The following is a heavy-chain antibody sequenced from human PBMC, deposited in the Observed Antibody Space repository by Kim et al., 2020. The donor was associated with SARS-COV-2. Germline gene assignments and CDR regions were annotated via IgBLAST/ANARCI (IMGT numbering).Heavy chain of an antibody. J-gene: IGHJ6*03. CDR1: GYTFTSYA. Sequence: ASVKVSCKASGYTFTSYAMHWVRQAPGQRLEWMGWINACNGNTKYSRKLQGRVTITRDTSASTAYMELSSLRSEDTAVYYCARDSYYDIFRYYYYYMDVWGKGTTVTVSS. CDR2: INACNGNT. D-gene: IGHD3-9*01. V-gene: IGHV1-3*01. CDR3: ARDSYYDIFRYYYYYMDV.